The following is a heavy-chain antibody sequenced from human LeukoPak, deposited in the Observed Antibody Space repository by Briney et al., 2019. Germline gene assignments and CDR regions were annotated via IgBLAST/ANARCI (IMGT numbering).Heavy chain of an antibody. D-gene: IGHD2-2*01. Sequence: PSETLSLTCTVSGGSISSGGYYWSWIRQPPGKGLEWIGYIYHGGSTYYNPSLKSRVTISVDRSKNQFSLKLSSVTAADTAVYYCARASDIVVVPAAFQRYNWFDPWGQGTLVTVSS. CDR3: ARASDIVVVPAAFQRYNWFDP. J-gene: IGHJ5*02. CDR1: GGSISSGGYY. CDR2: IYHGGST. V-gene: IGHV4-30-2*01.